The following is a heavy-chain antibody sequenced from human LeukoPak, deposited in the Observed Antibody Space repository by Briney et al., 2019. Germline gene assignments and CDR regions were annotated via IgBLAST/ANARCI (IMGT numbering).Heavy chain of an antibody. D-gene: IGHD7-27*01. J-gene: IGHJ4*02. CDR1: SSISTYS. Sequence: SETLSLTCTVSSSISTYSWSWVRQPPGKGLEWIGYIIYSGSTTYNPSLKSRVTILVDASKNQFSLRLTSVTAADTAVYFCARGGTGDLDYWGQGALVTVSS. CDR2: IIYSGST. CDR3: ARGGTGDLDY. V-gene: IGHV4-59*01.